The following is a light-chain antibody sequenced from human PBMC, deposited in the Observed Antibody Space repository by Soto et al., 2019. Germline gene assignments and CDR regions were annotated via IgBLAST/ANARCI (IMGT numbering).Light chain of an antibody. CDR1: SSDVGTYNL. V-gene: IGLV2-23*01. Sequence: QSVLTQPASVSGSPGESITISCTGTSSDVGTYNLVTWYQQHPGRVPSLNLYEGNKRPSGVSSRFSASKSGNPASLTISGLQAEDEDDYFCCSYAPSRTLLFGGGTKLTVL. CDR3: CSYAPSRTLL. J-gene: IGLJ2*01. CDR2: EGN.